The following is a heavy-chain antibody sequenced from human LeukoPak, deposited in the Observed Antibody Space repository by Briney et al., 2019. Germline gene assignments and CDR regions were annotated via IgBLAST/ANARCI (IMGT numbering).Heavy chain of an antibody. D-gene: IGHD3-10*01. V-gene: IGHV1-18*01. CDR2: ISAYNGNT. J-gene: IGHJ4*02. CDR3: ARDATLLWFGETLGGNFDY. CDR1: GYTFTSYG. Sequence: ASVKVSCKASGYTFTSYGISWVRQAPAQGLEWMGWISAYNGNTNYAQKLQGRVTMTTDTSTSTAYMELRSLRSDDTAVYYCARDATLLWFGETLGGNFDYWGQGTLVTVSS.